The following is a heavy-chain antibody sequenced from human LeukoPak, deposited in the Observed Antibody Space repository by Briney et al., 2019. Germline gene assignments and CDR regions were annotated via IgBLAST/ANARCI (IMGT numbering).Heavy chain of an antibody. Sequence: GGSLRLSCTASGFTFGDYAMSWVRQAPGKGLEWVGFIRGKAYGGTTEYAASVKGRFTISRDDSKSIAYLQMNSLKTEDTAVYYCTTTYCGGDCYPPNYWGQGTLVTVSS. D-gene: IGHD2-21*02. CDR1: GFTFGDYA. CDR2: IRGKAYGGTT. CDR3: TTTYCGGDCYPPNY. V-gene: IGHV3-49*04. J-gene: IGHJ4*02.